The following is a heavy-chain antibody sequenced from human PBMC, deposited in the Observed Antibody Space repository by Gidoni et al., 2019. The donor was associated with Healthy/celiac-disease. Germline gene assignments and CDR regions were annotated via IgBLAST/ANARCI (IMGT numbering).Heavy chain of an antibody. V-gene: IGHV4-39*01. Sequence: QLQLQESGPGLVKPSETLSLTCTVPGGSISRSSYYWGWIRQPPGKGLEWIGSIYYSGSTYYNPSLKSRVTISVDTSKNQFSLKLSSVTAADTAVYYCARSSSSYPNDAFDIWGQGTMVTVSS. CDR2: IYYSGST. D-gene: IGHD6-6*01. J-gene: IGHJ3*02. CDR3: ARSSSSYPNDAFDI. CDR1: GGSISRSSYY.